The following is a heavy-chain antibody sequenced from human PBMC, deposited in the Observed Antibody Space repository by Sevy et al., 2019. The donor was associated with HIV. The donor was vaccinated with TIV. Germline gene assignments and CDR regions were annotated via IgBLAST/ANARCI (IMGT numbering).Heavy chain of an antibody. Sequence: GGSPRLSCAASGFTFNICGMAWVRQAPGKGLEWVSTISGGNNNTYYAESVKGRFTISRDNSKDTLYLQMNSLRAEDTAVYYCAREHIAVAGIGYYFDNWGQGTLVTVSS. CDR2: ISGGNNNT. J-gene: IGHJ4*02. CDR3: AREHIAVAGIGYYFDN. CDR1: GFTFNICG. V-gene: IGHV3-23*01. D-gene: IGHD6-19*01.